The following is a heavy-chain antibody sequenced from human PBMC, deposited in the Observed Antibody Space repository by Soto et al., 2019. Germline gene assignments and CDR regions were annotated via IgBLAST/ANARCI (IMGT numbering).Heavy chain of an antibody. CDR3: AKDPAYYYGMDV. CDR2: ISYDGSNK. J-gene: IGHJ6*02. Sequence: GGSLRLSCAASGFTFSSYGMHWVRQAPGKGLEWVAVISYDGSNKYYADSVKGRFTISRDNSKNTLYLQMNSLRAEDTAVYYCAKDPAYYYGMDVWGQGTTVTVSS. CDR1: GFTFSSYG. V-gene: IGHV3-30*18.